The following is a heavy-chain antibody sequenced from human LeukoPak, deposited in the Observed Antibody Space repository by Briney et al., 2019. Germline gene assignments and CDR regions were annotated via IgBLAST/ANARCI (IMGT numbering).Heavy chain of an antibody. D-gene: IGHD1-14*01. Sequence: NPSETLSLTCTVSGVSISSYYWSWIRQPPGKGLEWIGYIYYSGSTNYNPSLKSPVTISVDTSTLQFSLKLSSVTAADTAVYYCASNPGMIPDWFDPWGQGTLVTVSS. CDR3: ASNPGMIPDWFDP. J-gene: IGHJ5*02. CDR2: IYYSGST. CDR1: GVSISSYY. V-gene: IGHV4-59*01.